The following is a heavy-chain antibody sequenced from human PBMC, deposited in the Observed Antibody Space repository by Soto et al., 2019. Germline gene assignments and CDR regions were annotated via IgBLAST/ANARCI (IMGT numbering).Heavy chain of an antibody. J-gene: IGHJ5*02. CDR3: ARVIWSGHLTSDL. Sequence: EVQVVESGGGLVQPGGSLRLSCAASGFTFSSNSMNWVRQAPGKGLEWISYISSSSTIYADSVKGRFTISRDNAKNSLYLQMNSLRYEDTAVYYCARVIWSGHLTSDLWGQGTLVTVSS. CDR1: GFTFSSNS. V-gene: IGHV3-48*02. CDR2: ISSSSTI. D-gene: IGHD3-3*01.